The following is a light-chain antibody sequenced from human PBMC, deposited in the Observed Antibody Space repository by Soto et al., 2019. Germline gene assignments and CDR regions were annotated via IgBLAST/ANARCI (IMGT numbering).Light chain of an antibody. J-gene: IGLJ1*01. Sequence: QSALTQPPSASGSPGQSVTISCTGTSSDIGFYDYVSWYQQHPGKAPKLVIYEFRKRPSGVPDRFSGSKSGNTASLTVSGLQPEDEADYYCSSYAGSTDVFGTGTKVTVL. CDR3: SSYAGSTDV. V-gene: IGLV2-8*01. CDR2: EFR. CDR1: SSDIGFYDY.